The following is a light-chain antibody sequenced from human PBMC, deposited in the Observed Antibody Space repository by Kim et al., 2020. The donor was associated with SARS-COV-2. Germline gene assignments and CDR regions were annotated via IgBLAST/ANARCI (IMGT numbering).Light chain of an antibody. Sequence: QSALTQPASVSGSPGQSITISCTGTSSDVGGYNYVSWYQQYPGRAPKLMIYDVFKRPSGVSNRFSGSKSGNTASLIISGLQAEDEADYYCTSYRSSGYVFGTGTKVTVL. CDR3: TSYRSSGYV. CDR1: SSDVGGYNY. CDR2: DVF. J-gene: IGLJ1*01. V-gene: IGLV2-14*03.